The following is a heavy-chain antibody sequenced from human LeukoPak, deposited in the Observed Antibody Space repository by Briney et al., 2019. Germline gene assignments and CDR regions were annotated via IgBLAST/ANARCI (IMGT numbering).Heavy chain of an antibody. D-gene: IGHD2-15*01. V-gene: IGHV3-30*18. Sequence: SGGSLRLSCAPSGFTFSSYGMHWVRQAPGKGLEWVAVISYDGSNKYYAYTVKGRFAISRDNSKNTLYLQMNSLRTEDAAVYYCAKVDRSCGSCSRYYFDCWGQGTLVSVS. CDR3: AKVDRSCGSCSRYYFDC. J-gene: IGHJ4*02. CDR1: GFTFSSYG. CDR2: ISYDGSNK.